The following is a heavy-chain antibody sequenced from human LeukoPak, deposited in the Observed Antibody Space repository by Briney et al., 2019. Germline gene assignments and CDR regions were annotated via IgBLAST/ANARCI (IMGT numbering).Heavy chain of an antibody. CDR3: ARGVRGYSGYDLFHYYYYMDV. V-gene: IGHV1-46*01. D-gene: IGHD5-12*01. CDR2: INPSGGST. CDR1: GYTFTSYY. Sequence: GASVKVSCKASGYTFTSYYMHWVRQAPGQGLEWMGIINPSGGSTSYAQKFQGRVTMTRDTSTSTVYMELSSLRSEDTAVYYCARGVRGYSGYDLFHYYYYMDVWGKGTTVTISS. J-gene: IGHJ6*03.